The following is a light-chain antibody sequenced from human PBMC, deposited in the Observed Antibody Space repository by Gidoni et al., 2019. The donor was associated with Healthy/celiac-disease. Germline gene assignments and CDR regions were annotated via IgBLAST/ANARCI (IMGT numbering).Light chain of an antibody. J-gene: IGLJ2*01. CDR1: SSNIGSNT. CDR2: SNN. CDR3: AAWDDSLNDVV. V-gene: IGLV1-44*01. Sequence: QSVLTQPPSASGTPGQRVTISCSGSSSNIGSNTVNWYQQLPGTAPKLPIYSNNQRPSGVPDRFSGSKSGTSASLAISGLQSEDEADYYCAAWDDSLNDVVFGGGTKLTVL.